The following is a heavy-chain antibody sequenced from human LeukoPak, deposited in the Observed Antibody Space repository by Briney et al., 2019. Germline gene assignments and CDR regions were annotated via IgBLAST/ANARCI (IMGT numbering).Heavy chain of an antibody. J-gene: IGHJ4*02. V-gene: IGHV1-8*03. CDR2: MNANSGNT. CDR1: GYTFTSYD. Sequence: ASVKVSCKASGYTFTSYDINWVRQATGQGLEWMGWMNANSGNTGYAQEFQGRVTITRSTSISTAYMELSSLRSEDTAVYYCARSPTSITGTEFDYWGQGTLVTVSS. CDR3: ARSPTSITGTEFDY. D-gene: IGHD1-20*01.